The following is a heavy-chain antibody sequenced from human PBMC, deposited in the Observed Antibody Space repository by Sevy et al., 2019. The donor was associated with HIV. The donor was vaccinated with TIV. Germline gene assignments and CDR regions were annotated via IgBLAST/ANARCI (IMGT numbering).Heavy chain of an antibody. V-gene: IGHV3-30*18. J-gene: IGHJ6*02. CDR3: AKDKYYSDNDGRAPVDV. CDR1: GFTFRTYG. D-gene: IGHD3-22*01. CDR2: ISFDGKNK. Sequence: GGSLRLSCVGSGFTFRTYGMHWVRQSPGKGLEWVALISFDGKNKYYGDSVKGRFIISRDKSKNTLYLEMNRLRPEDTAVYYCAKDKYYSDNDGRAPVDVWGQGTTVTVSS.